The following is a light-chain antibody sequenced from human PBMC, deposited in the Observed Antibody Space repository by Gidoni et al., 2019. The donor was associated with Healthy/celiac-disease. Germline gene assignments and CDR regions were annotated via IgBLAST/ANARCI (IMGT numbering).Light chain of an antibody. J-gene: IGKJ2*01. CDR3: QHSTYT. Sequence: DIQMTQSPSTLSASVGDRVTITCRASQSISSWLAWYQQKPGKAPKLLIYKASSLESGVPSRFSGSGSGTEFTLTISSLQPDDFATYYCQHSTYTFXXXTKLEIK. CDR1: QSISSW. V-gene: IGKV1-5*03. CDR2: KAS.